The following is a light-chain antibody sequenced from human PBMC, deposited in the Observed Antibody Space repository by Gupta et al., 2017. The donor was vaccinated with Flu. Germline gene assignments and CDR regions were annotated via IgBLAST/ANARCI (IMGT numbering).Light chain of an antibody. V-gene: IGKV3-11*01. J-gene: IGKJ4*01. CDR1: QSVSSY. CDR3: QQRSNWPPLT. CDR2: DAS. Sequence: GERATLSCRASQSVSSYLAWYQQKPGQAPRLLIYDASNRATGIPARFSGSGSGTDFTLTISSLEPEDFAVYYCQQRSNWPPLTFGGGTKVEIK.